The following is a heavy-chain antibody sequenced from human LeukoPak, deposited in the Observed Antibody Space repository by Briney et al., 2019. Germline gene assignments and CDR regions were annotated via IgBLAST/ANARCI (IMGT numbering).Heavy chain of an antibody. CDR3: ARVTGLWYFDL. J-gene: IGHJ2*01. Sequence: PSETLSLTCAVSGYSISSGYYWGWIRQPPGKGLEWIGSIYHSGSTYYNPSLKSRLNMSVDTSKNQFSLKLSSVTAADTAVYYCARVTGLWYFDLCGRGTLVTVSS. CDR1: GYSISSGYY. V-gene: IGHV4-38-2*01. CDR2: IYHSGST. D-gene: IGHD2-21*02.